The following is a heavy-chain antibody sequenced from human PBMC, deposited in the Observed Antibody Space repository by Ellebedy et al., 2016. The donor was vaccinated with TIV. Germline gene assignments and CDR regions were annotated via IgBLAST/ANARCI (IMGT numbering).Heavy chain of an antibody. V-gene: IGHV3-53*01. J-gene: IGHJ6*02. CDR3: ARDPGPYSSSWYSPYHYYYGMDV. Sequence: GESLKISCAASGFTVGSKYMTWGRQAPGKGLEWVSIIYTNGDTYYADSVKGRFTISRDTSKNTLYLQMNSLRAEDTAVYYCARDPGPYSSSWYSPYHYYYGMDVWGQGTTVTVSS. D-gene: IGHD6-13*01. CDR2: IYTNGDT. CDR1: GFTVGSKY.